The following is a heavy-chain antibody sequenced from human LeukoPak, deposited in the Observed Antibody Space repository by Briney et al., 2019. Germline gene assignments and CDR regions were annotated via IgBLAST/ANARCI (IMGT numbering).Heavy chain of an antibody. CDR1: GYSITSGYY. D-gene: IGHD2-2*02. J-gene: IGHJ4*02. V-gene: IGHV4-38-2*02. Sequence: PSETLSLTCSVSGYSITSGYYWGWIRQPPGKGLEWIGSIYHTGNTFYDPSFNSRATISVDTSKNQFSLSLSSVTAADTAVYYCARYCSSTTCYTRGGDYWGQGTLVTVSS. CDR3: ARYCSSTTCYTRGGDY. CDR2: IYHTGNT.